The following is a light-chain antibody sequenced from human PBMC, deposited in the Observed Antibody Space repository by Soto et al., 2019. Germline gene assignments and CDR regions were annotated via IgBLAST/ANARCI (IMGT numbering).Light chain of an antibody. CDR3: QQYNDWPPLA. Sequence: ETVMTQSPATLSVSPGERASLSCRASRSVSNYLAWYQHKPGQAPRLLIYGASTRATGIPARFSGSGSGTEFTLNISSLQSEDFAVYYCQQYNDWPPLAFGQGTKVEIK. CDR2: GAS. J-gene: IGKJ1*01. V-gene: IGKV3-15*01. CDR1: RSVSNY.